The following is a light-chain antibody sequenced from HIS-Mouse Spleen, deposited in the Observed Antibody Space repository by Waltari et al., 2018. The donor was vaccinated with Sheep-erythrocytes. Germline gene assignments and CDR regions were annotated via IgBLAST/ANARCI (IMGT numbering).Light chain of an antibody. J-gene: IGLJ3*02. CDR3: CSYAGSSTPWV. V-gene: IGLV2-23*01. CDR2: EGS. CDR1: SSDVGSYNL. Sequence: QSALTQPASVSGSPGQSITISCTGTSSDVGSYNLVSWYQQHPGKAPKPMIYEGSKRPSGVSNSFSGSKSGNTASLTISGLQAEDEADYYCCSYAGSSTPWVFGGGTKLTVL.